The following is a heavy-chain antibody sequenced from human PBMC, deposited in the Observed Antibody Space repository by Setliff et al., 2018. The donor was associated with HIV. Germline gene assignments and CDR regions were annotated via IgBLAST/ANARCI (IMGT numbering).Heavy chain of an antibody. CDR2: IYSYGST. CDR1: GASISSYS. J-gene: IGHJ4*02. V-gene: IGHV4-59*01. Sequence: SLTCPVSGASISSYSWSWIRQSPGKRLEWIGYIYSYGSTDYNPSLESRVTISVDTSKNQLSLKLRSVAAADTAVYYCARGGYRDGYDYWGQGTLVTVSS. CDR3: ARGGYRDGYDY. D-gene: IGHD5-18*01.